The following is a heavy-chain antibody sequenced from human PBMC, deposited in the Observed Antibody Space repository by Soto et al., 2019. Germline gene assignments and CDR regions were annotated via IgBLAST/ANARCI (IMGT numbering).Heavy chain of an antibody. J-gene: IGHJ6*02. Sequence: QVQLQESGPGLVKPSETLSLTCTVSGGAVTTYHWTWIRQPTGKGLEWLGYIYNSGNTNYSPSLKSRVTMSIDTSKNQVSLTLNSVTGADSAMYYCAKFRDGFYYSFGMDVWGQGTSVTVS. D-gene: IGHD3-10*01. CDR2: IYNSGNT. V-gene: IGHV4-59*02. CDR3: AKFRDGFYYSFGMDV. CDR1: GGAVTTYH.